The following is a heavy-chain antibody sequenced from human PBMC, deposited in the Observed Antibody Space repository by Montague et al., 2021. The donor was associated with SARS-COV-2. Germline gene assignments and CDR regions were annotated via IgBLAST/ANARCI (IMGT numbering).Heavy chain of an antibody. D-gene: IGHD6-13*01. V-gene: IGHV4-4*02. J-gene: IGHJ6*02. CDR3: ATLSRRTAAGTRDYFGLDV. Sequence: SETLSLTCRVSGDSISTSTWWTWVRHTPGKGLEWIGEIFHSGTINYNPSLKSRVSISVDKSNIQFSLRLSSLIAADTAVYYCATLSRRTAAGTRDYFGLDVWGQGTTVVVSS. CDR2: IFHSGTI. CDR1: GDSISTSTW.